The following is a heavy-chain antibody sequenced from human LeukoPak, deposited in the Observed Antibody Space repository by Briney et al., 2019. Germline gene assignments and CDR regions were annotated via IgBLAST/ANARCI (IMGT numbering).Heavy chain of an antibody. CDR1: GFTFSDYY. CDR2: ISSSGSTI. J-gene: IGHJ4*02. CDR3: ARDRDSSAPLDY. V-gene: IGHV3-11*01. D-gene: IGHD6-13*01. Sequence: GGSLRLSCAASGFTFSDYYMSWIRQAPGKGLEWVSYISSSGSTIYYADSVMGRFTISRDDAKNSLYLQINSLRAEDTAVYYCARDRDSSAPLDYWGQGTLVTVSS.